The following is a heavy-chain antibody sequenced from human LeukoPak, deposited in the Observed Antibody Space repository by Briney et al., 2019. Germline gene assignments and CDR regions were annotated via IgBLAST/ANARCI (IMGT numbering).Heavy chain of an antibody. V-gene: IGHV5-51*01. Sequence: GESLKISCKGSGYSFTSYWIGWVRQMPGKGLEWMGIIYPGDSDTRYSPSFQGQVTISADKSISTAYLQWSSLKASDTAMYYCTRQGWELLKGGAFDIWGQGTMVTVSS. CDR3: TRQGWELLKGGAFDI. D-gene: IGHD1-26*01. J-gene: IGHJ3*02. CDR1: GYSFTSYW. CDR2: IYPGDSDT.